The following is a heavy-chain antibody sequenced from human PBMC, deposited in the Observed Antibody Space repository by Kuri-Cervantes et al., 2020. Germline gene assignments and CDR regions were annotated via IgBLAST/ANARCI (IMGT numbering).Heavy chain of an antibody. CDR3: ARGSIRGHFDY. V-gene: IGHV4-34*01. D-gene: IGHD2-21*01. CDR1: GGSISSYY. J-gene: IGHJ4*02. Sequence: SETLSLTCNVSGGSISSYYWNWIRQPPGKGLEWIGEINRGGSTNYNPSLKSRVTISVDTSKNQFSLKLSSVTAADTAVYYCARGSIRGHFDYWGQGTLVTVSS. CDR2: INRGGST.